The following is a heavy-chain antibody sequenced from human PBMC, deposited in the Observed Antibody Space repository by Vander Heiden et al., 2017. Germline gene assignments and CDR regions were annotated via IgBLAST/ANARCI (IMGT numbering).Heavy chain of an antibody. CDR1: GGSFSGYY. D-gene: IGHD6-19*01. CDR3: AREGKAGSKVWFDP. Sequence: QVQLQQWGAGLLKPSETLSLNCAVYGGSFSGYYWSWIRQPPGKGLEWIGEINDSGSTNYNPSLKSRVTISLDTSKNQFSLKLSSVTAADTAVYYCAREGKAGSKVWFDPWGQGTLVTVSS. V-gene: IGHV4-34*01. J-gene: IGHJ5*02. CDR2: INDSGST.